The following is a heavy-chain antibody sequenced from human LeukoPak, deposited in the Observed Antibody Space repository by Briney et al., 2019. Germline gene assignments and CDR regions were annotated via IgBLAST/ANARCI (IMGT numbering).Heavy chain of an antibody. CDR3: ASWGTNTARELDRDY. V-gene: IGHV4-34*01. CDR2: INHSGST. D-gene: IGHD5-18*01. Sequence: SETLSLTCAVYGGSFSGYYWSWIRQPPGKGLEWIGEINHSGSTNYNPSLKSRVTISVDTSKNQFSLKLSSVTAADTAVYYCASWGTNTARELDRDYWGQGTLVTVSS. CDR1: GGSFSGYY. J-gene: IGHJ4*02.